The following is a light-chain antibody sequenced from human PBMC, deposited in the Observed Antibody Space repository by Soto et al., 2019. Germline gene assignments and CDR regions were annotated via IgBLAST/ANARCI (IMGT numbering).Light chain of an antibody. V-gene: IGKV3-11*01. CDR2: DVS. Sequence: EIVLTQSPATLSLSPGERVTLSCRASQSVSNSLAWYQQKPGQPPRLLIYDVSNRATGIPARFSGSGSGTDFTITITRLEPEDFAVYFCHQRFNWPRVTFGQGTQLEIK. CDR1: QSVSNS. CDR3: HQRFNWPRVT. J-gene: IGKJ5*01.